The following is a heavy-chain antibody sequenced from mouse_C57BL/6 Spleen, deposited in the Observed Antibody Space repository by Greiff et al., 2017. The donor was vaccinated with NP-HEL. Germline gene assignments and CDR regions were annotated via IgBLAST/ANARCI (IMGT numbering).Heavy chain of an antibody. D-gene: IGHD4-1*01. CDR3: RLGPSCAMGY. CDR2: IYPRSGNP. V-gene: IGHV1-81*01. CDR1: GYTFTSYG. Sequence: VQLQQSGSDLARPGAAGMLSWAASGYTFTSYGISWVKQRTGQGLEWIGEIYPRSGNPYYNEKFKGKATLTADKSSSTAYMELRSLTSEESTVYFCRLGPSCAMGYWGQGTSVTVSS. J-gene: IGHJ4*01.